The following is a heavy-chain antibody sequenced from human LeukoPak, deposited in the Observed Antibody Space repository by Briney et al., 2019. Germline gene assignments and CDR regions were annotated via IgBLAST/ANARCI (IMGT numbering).Heavy chain of an antibody. CDR3: ATTTIRLGY. CDR1: GASFRNYY. CDR2: IDHSGAT. V-gene: IGHV4-34*01. Sequence: PSETLSLTCAVYGASFRNYYWSWVRQTPGKRLEWIGEIDHSGATNYNPSLKSRVTISVDTSKNQFSLKLSSVTAADTAVYYCATTTIRLGYWGQGTLVTVSS. D-gene: IGHD1-26*01. J-gene: IGHJ4*02.